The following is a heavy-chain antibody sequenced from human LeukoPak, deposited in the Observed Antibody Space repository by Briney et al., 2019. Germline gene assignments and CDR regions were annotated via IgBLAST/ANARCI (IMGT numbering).Heavy chain of an antibody. Sequence: GSLTLSCAVSGVSFSSYARSWVRQAPGKGLEWVSAISYSGGSTYYAASVKRRFTISGDNSKNTLYLQVNSLRAEDTAVYYCAKGFGSSSWYSFDYSGQGTLVTVSS. CDR1: GVSFSSYA. J-gene: IGHJ4*02. V-gene: IGHV3-23*01. D-gene: IGHD6-13*01. CDR3: AKGFGSSSWYSFDY. CDR2: ISYSGGST.